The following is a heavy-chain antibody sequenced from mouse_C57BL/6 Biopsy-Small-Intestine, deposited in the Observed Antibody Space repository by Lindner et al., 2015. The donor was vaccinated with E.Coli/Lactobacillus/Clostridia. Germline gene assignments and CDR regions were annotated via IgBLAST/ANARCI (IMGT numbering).Heavy chain of an antibody. V-gene: IGHV5-17*01. CDR3: ARGGLFDY. CDR1: GFTFSDYG. J-gene: IGHJ2*01. CDR2: ISSGSSTI. Sequence: VQLQESGGGLVKPGGSLKLSCAASGFTFSDYGMHWVRQAPEKGLEWVAYISSGSSTIYYTDTVKGRFTISRDNAKNTLFLQMTSLRSEDTAMYYCARGGLFDYWGQGTTLTVSS.